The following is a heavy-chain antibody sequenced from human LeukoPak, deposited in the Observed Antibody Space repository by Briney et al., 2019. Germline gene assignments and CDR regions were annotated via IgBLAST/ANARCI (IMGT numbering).Heavy chain of an antibody. J-gene: IGHJ4*02. CDR3: ARASSGTYSETDY. D-gene: IGHD1-26*01. V-gene: IGHV3-11*04. CDR1: GFTFSDYY. CDR2: ISSSGSTI. Sequence: GGSLRLSCAASGFTFSDYYMSWVRQAPRNGLQWVSYISSSGSTIYYADSVKGRFTISRDNAKNSLYLQMNSLRVEDTAVYYCARASSGTYSETDYWGQGTLVTVSS.